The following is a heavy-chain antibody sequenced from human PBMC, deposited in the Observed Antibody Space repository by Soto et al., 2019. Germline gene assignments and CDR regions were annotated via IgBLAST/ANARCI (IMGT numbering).Heavy chain of an antibody. CDR2: INPNSGGT. J-gene: IGHJ6*02. CDR1: GYTFTGYY. Sequence: SVKVSCKASGYTFTGYYMHWVRQAPGQGLEWMGWINPNSGGTNYAQKFQGRVTMTRDTSISTAYMELSRLRSDDTAVYYCARDISSWYSMDVWGQGTTVTVSS. V-gene: IGHV1-2*02. D-gene: IGHD6-13*01. CDR3: ARDISSWYSMDV.